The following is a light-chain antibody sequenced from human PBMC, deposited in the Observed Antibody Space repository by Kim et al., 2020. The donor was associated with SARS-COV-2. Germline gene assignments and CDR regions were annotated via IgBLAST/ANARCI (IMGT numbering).Light chain of an antibody. V-gene: IGKV1-39*01. CDR3: QQTHVTPLT. Sequence: DIQMTQAPSSLSASAGDRVTISCRASQTVRVYLNWYQQKPGKGPKLLIYGASYSHRGVPSRFSGNGSGTDFTLTVSSLQPEDFATYYCQQTHVTPLTFGQGTKVDIK. CDR2: GAS. CDR1: QTVRVY. J-gene: IGKJ1*01.